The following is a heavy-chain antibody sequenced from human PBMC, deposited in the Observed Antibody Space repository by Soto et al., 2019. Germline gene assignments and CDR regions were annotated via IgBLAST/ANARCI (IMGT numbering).Heavy chain of an antibody. CDR3: ARGAVVPPYYYGMDV. CDR2: IIPIFGTA. Sequence: ASVKVSCKASGGTFSSYAISWVRQAPGQGLEWMGGIIPIFGTANYAQKFQGRVTITADESTSTAYMELSSLRSEDTAVYYCARGAVVPPYYYGMDVWGQGTTVTVSS. CDR1: GGTFSSYA. J-gene: IGHJ6*02. D-gene: IGHD3-22*01. V-gene: IGHV1-69*13.